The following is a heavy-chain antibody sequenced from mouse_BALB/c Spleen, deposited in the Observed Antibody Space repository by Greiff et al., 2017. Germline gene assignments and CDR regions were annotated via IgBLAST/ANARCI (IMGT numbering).Heavy chain of an antibody. Sequence: EVQLQESGPSLVKPSQTLSLTCSVTGDSITSGYWNWIRKFPGNKLEYMGYISYSGSTYYNPSLKSRISITRDTSKNQYYLQLNSVTTEDTATYYCASLWSRRGAWFAYWGQGTLVTVSA. V-gene: IGHV3-8*02. CDR2: ISYSGST. J-gene: IGHJ3*01. D-gene: IGHD2-2*01. CDR1: GDSITSGY. CDR3: ASLWSRRGAWFAY.